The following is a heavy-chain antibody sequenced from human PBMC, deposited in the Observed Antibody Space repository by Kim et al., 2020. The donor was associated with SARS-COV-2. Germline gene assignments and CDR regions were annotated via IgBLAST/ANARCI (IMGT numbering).Heavy chain of an antibody. D-gene: IGHD3-3*01. V-gene: IGHV5-51*01. J-gene: IGHJ4*02. CDR2: IYPGDSDT. CDR1: GYSFTSYW. CDR3: ARRPRRITIFGVDPYYFDY. Sequence: GESLKISCKGSGYSFTSYWIGWVRQMPGKGLEWMGIIYPGDSDTRYSPSFQGQVTISADKSISTAYLQWSSLKASDTAMYYCARRPRRITIFGVDPYYFDYWGQGTLVTVSS.